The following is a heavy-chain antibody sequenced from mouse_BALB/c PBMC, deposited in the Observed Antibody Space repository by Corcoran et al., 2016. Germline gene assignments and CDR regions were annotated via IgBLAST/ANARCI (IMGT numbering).Heavy chain of an antibody. CDR1: GFSLSTSGMG. CDR2: IYWDDDK. V-gene: IGHV8-12*01. D-gene: IGHD1-1*01. Sequence: QVTLKESGPGILQPSQTLSLTCSFSGFSLSTSGMGVSWIRQPSGKGLEWLAHIYWDDDKRYNPSLKSRLTISKDTSSNQVFLKITSVDTADTATYYCARSYYGSSYAMDYWGQGTSVTVSS. CDR3: ARSYYGSSYAMDY. J-gene: IGHJ4*01.